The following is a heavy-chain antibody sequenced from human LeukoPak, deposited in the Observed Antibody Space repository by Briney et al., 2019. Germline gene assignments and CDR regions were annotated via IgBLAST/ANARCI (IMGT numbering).Heavy chain of an antibody. Sequence: SETLSLTCTVSGGSISSGSYYWSWIRQPAGKGLEWIGRIYTSGSTNYNPSLKSRVTISVDTSKNQFSLKLSSVTAADTAVYYCASDGDSSGYSSFDYWGQGTLVTVST. CDR1: GGSISSGSYY. CDR2: IYTSGST. V-gene: IGHV4-61*02. D-gene: IGHD3-22*01. CDR3: ASDGDSSGYSSFDY. J-gene: IGHJ4*02.